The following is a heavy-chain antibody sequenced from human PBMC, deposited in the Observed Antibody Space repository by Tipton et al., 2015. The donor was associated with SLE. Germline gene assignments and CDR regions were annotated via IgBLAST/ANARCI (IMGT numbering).Heavy chain of an antibody. Sequence: TLSLTCTVSGGSISSGGYYWSWIRQHPGKGLEWIGYIYYSGSTNYNPSLKSRVTISVDTSKNQFSLKLSSVTAADTAVYYCARGRRVRGVADYWGQGTLVTVSS. CDR2: IYYSGST. V-gene: IGHV4-31*03. CDR3: ARGRRVRGVADY. CDR1: GGSISSGGYY. D-gene: IGHD3-10*01. J-gene: IGHJ4*02.